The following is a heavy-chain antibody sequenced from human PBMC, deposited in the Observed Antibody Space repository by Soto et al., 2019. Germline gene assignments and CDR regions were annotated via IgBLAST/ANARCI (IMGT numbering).Heavy chain of an antibody. V-gene: IGHV3-30*18. CDR1: GFTFSSHG. CDR2: LSFDGHHK. J-gene: IGHJ4*02. Sequence: PGGSLRLSCLASGFTFSSHGMHWIRQAPGKGLEWVAVLSFDGHHKYFADSVKGRFTISRDNSRSTLYLHMNSLRVEDTAVYYCAKDRLPDHCDSSGLDHWGQGTLVTVSS. CDR3: AKDRLPDHCDSSGLDH. D-gene: IGHD3-22*01.